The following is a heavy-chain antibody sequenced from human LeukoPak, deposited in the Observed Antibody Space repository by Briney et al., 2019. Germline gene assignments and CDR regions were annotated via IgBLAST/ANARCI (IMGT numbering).Heavy chain of an antibody. CDR3: AKDSRFLEWLSPFDY. J-gene: IGHJ4*02. CDR1: GFTVGDKY. V-gene: IGHV3-30*18. D-gene: IGHD3-3*01. CDR2: ISYDGSNK. Sequence: GGSLRLPCAASGFTVGDKYMSRVRQAPGKGLEGVVIISYDGSNKYHADSVKGRFTISRDNSKNTLYLQMARRRDEDTAVYYCAKDSRFLEWLSPFDYWGQGTLVTVSS.